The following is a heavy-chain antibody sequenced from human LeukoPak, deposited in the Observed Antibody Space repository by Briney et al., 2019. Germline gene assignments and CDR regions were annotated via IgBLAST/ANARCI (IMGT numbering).Heavy chain of an antibody. CDR3: ARDFRAVTTSPAPLDY. V-gene: IGHV3-21*01. J-gene: IGHJ4*02. Sequence: PGRSLRLSCAASGFTFSSYSMNWVRQAPGKGLEWVSSISSSSSYIYYADSVKGRFTISRDNAKNSLYLQMNSLRAEDTAVYYCARDFRAVTTSPAPLDYWGQGTLVTVSS. D-gene: IGHD4-17*01. CDR2: ISSSSSYI. CDR1: GFTFSSYS.